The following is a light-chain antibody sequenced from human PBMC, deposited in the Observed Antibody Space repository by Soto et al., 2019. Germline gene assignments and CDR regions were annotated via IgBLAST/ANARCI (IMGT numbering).Light chain of an antibody. V-gene: IGKV3-11*01. J-gene: IGKJ2*01. CDR2: DAS. CDR3: QQRSNWPMYT. Sequence: EIVLTQSPANLSLSPGERATLSCRASQSVSSYLAWYQQKPGQAPRLLIYDASNRATGIPARFSGSGSGTDFTLPISSLEPEDFAVYYCQQRSNWPMYTFGQGTKLEIK. CDR1: QSVSSY.